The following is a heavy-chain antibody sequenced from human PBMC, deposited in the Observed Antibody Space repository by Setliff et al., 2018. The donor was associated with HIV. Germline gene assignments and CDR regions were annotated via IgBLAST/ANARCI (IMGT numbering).Heavy chain of an antibody. V-gene: IGHV4-59*01. CDR3: ARVPPEYSSSSQAFDI. CDR1: GESFSGYY. J-gene: IGHJ3*02. Sequence: SETLSLTCTVYGESFSGYYWTWIRQPPGKGLEWIGYIYTTGSTNYNPSLTSRVTISVDTSKNKFSLKMRSVTAADTAVYYCARVPPEYSSSSQAFDIWGQGTKVTVSS. CDR2: IYTTGST. D-gene: IGHD6-6*01.